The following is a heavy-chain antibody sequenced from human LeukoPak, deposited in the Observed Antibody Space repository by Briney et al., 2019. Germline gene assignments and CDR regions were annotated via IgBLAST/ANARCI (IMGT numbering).Heavy chain of an antibody. CDR1: AYTFTGYY. Sequence: ASVKVSCKAYAYTFTGYYVHRVRLAPGQGLEWMGWINPNSGGTNYAQKFQGRVTMTRDTSISTAYMELSRLRSDDTAVYYCARGYCSGGSCYWFDPWGQGTLVTVSS. CDR3: ARGYCSGGSCYWFDP. D-gene: IGHD2-15*01. J-gene: IGHJ5*02. CDR2: INPNSGGT. V-gene: IGHV1-2*02.